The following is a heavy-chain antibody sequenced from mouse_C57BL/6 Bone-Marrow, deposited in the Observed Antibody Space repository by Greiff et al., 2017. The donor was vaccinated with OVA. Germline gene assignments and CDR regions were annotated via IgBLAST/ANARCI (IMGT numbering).Heavy chain of an antibody. V-gene: IGHV1-72*01. D-gene: IGHD1-1*01. CDR1: GYTFTSYW. Sequence: QVQLQQPGAELVKPGASVKLSCKASGYTFTSYWMHWVKQRPGRGLERIGRIDPTSGGTKYNERFKSKATLTVDKPSSTAYMQLSSLTSEDSAVYYCARNYYGSSSAWFAYWGQGTLVTVSA. CDR3: ARNYYGSSSAWFAY. J-gene: IGHJ3*01. CDR2: IDPTSGGT.